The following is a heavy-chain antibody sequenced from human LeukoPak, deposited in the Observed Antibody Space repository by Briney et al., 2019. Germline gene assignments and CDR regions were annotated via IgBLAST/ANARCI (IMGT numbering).Heavy chain of an antibody. V-gene: IGHV4-59*01. Sequence: SETLSLTCTVSGGFMKNSFRSWIRQPPGKDLEWIGYISDSGTTTYNPPFKSRVTFSVDTSKAPFYMNLRSVTPTDTALYFCARNRFQLSRAYWFHPWGRGTLVTVSS. CDR1: GGFMKNSF. J-gene: IGHJ5*02. CDR3: ARNRFQLSRAYWFHP. D-gene: IGHD2/OR15-2a*01. CDR2: ISDSGTT.